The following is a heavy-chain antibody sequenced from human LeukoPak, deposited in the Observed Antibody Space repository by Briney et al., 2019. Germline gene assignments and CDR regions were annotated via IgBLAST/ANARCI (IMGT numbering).Heavy chain of an antibody. D-gene: IGHD6-19*01. CDR1: GGSISSSSYY. V-gene: IGHV4-39*07. CDR3: ARVQQWALFDY. Sequence: KPSETLSLTCTVSGGSISSSSYYWGWIRQPPGKGLEWIGSIYYSGSTYYNPSLKSRVTISVDTSKNQFSLKLSSVTAADTAVYYCARVQQWALFDYWGQGTLVTVSS. CDR2: IYYSGST. J-gene: IGHJ4*02.